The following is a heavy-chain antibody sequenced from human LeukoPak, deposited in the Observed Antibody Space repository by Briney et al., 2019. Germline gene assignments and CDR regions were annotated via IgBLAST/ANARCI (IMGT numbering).Heavy chain of an antibody. CDR1: GFTFDDYA. D-gene: IGHD2-21*02. V-gene: IGHV3-9*01. J-gene: IGHJ5*02. CDR3: LVVVTVFWFDP. CDR2: ISWNSGSI. Sequence: GGSLRLSCAASGFTFDDYAMHWVRQAPGKGLEWVSGISWNSGSIGYADSVKGRFTISRDNAKNSLYLQMNSLRAEDTAVYYCLVVVTVFWFDPWGQGTLVTASS.